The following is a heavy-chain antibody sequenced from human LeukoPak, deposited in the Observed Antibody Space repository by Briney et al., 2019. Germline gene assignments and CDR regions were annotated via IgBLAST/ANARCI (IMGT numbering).Heavy chain of an antibody. V-gene: IGHV3-30*04. D-gene: IGHD3-3*01. CDR1: GFNFSSYA. CDR2: ISYGGIDK. CDR3: ARESWSDSVAFDI. Sequence: PGGSQRLSCAASGFNFSSYAMHWVRQAPGEGLEWVGLISYGGIDKSYADSVKGRFTISRDSSKRTLYLQMNSLRAEDTAMYYCARESWSDSVAFDIWGLGTMVIVSS. J-gene: IGHJ3*02.